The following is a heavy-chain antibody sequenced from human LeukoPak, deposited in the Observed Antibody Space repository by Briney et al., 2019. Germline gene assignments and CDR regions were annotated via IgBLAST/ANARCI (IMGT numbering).Heavy chain of an antibody. CDR3: AATYYDSSGPFDY. Sequence: PSETLSLTCTVSGGSISSYYWSRIRQPPGKGLEWIGYIYYSGSTNYNPSLKGRVTISVDTSKNQFSLKLSSVTAADTAVYYCAATYYDSSGPFDYWGQGTLVTVSS. V-gene: IGHV4-59*08. CDR1: GGSISSYY. D-gene: IGHD3-22*01. J-gene: IGHJ4*02. CDR2: IYYSGST.